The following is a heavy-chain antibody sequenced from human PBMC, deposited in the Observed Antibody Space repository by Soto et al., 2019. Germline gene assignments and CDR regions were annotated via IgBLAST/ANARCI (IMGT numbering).Heavy chain of an antibody. CDR3: VRDFGTSYYLFDY. Sequence: QVQLVESGGGVVQAGRSLRLSCAPYGFTFTSYGFHWVRQAPGKGLEWLALIWYDGSKTYYTDSVKGRFTISRDDSKNMLYLQMDSLRVDDTAVYFCVRDFGTSYYLFDYWGQGTLVTVSS. V-gene: IGHV3-33*01. D-gene: IGHD3-9*01. CDR1: GFTFTSYG. J-gene: IGHJ4*02. CDR2: IWYDGSKT.